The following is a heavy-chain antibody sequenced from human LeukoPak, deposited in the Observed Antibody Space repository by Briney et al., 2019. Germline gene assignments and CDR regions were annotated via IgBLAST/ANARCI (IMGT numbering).Heavy chain of an antibody. CDR2: ISSSSSYT. J-gene: IGHJ6*02. V-gene: IGHV3-11*06. CDR3: ARAGAGYSSSWSSYYGMDV. CDR1: GFTFSDYY. Sequence: GGSLRLSCAASGFTFSDYYMSWIRQAPRKGLEWVSYISSSSSYTNYADSVKRRFTISRDNAKNSLYLQMNSLRAEDTAVYYCARAGAGYSSSWSSYYGMDVWGQGTTVTVSS. D-gene: IGHD6-13*01.